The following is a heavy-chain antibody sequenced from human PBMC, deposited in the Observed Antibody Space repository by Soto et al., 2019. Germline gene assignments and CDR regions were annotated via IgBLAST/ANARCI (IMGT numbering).Heavy chain of an antibody. CDR1: GFTFSSYA. CDR2: ISYDGSNK. V-gene: IGHV3-30-3*01. D-gene: IGHD6-6*01. CDR3: ARDYGYSSSEYYYYGMDV. J-gene: IGHJ6*02. Sequence: VGSLRLSCAASGFTFSSYAMHWVRQAPGKGLEWVAVISYDGSNKYYADSVKGRFTISRDNSKNTLYLQMNSLRAEDTAVYYCARDYGYSSSEYYYYGMDVWGQGTTVTVSS.